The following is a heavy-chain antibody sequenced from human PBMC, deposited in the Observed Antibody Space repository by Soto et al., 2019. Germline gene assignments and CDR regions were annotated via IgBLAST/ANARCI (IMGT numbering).Heavy chain of an antibody. CDR1: GFTFTRYS. V-gene: IGHV3-21*01. CDR2: ISSTTNYI. J-gene: IGHJ4*02. Sequence: EVQLVESGGGLVKPGGSLRLSCAASGFTFTRYSMNWVRQAPGKGLEWVSSISSTTNYIYYADSMKGRFTVSRDNAKSSVYLDMNRLSAEDTAVYYCARESEDLTSNFDYWGQGTLVTVSS. CDR3: ARESEDLTSNFDY.